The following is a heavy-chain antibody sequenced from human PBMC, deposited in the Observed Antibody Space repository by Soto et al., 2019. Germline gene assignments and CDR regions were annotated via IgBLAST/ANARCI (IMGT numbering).Heavy chain of an antibody. D-gene: IGHD1-20*01. CDR1: GYSFTSYW. J-gene: IGHJ6*02. CDR3: ARSWYDWNVNYYYYYYGMDV. CDR2: IDPSDSYT. V-gene: IGHV5-10-1*01. Sequence: PGESLKISCKGSGYSFTSYWISWVRQMPGKGLEWMGRIDPSDSYTNYSPSFQGHVTISADKSISTAYLQWSSLKASDTAMYYCARSWYDWNVNYYYYYYGMDVWGQGTTVTVSS.